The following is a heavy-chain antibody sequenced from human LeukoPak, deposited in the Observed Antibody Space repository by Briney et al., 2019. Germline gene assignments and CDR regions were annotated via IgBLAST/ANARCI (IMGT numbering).Heavy chain of an antibody. Sequence: SQTLSLTCGISGDSVSSNSAAWNWIRQSPSRGLEWLGRTYYRSKWFINYAPFVKSRIIINPDTPKNQVSLQLNSVAPEDTAVYYCTRSDCSSGRCPGFDNWGQGTLVTVSS. CDR3: TRSDCSSGRCPGFDN. CDR1: GDSVSSNSAA. V-gene: IGHV6-1*01. CDR2: TYYRSKWFI. D-gene: IGHD6-19*01. J-gene: IGHJ4*02.